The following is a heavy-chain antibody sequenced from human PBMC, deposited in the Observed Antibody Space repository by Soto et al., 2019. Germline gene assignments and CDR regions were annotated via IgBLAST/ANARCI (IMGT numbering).Heavy chain of an antibody. CDR2: LSYDGSNK. CDR1: GFTFSSYA. D-gene: IGHD5-18*01. Sequence: GSLRLSCAASGFTFSSYAMHWVRQAPGKGLEWVAVLSYDGSNKYYADSVKGRFTISRYNSKNTLYLQMNSLRAEDTAVYYCATWSAYSPNWGQKTLVTVSS. CDR3: ATWSAYSPN. V-gene: IGHV3-30-3*01. J-gene: IGHJ4*02.